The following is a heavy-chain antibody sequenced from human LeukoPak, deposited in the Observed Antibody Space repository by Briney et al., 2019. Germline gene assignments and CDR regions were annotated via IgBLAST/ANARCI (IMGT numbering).Heavy chain of an antibody. CDR2: TYYRSKWYN. J-gene: IGHJ6*03. Sequence: SQTLSLTCAISGDSVSSNSAAWNWIRQSPSRGLEWLGRTYYRSKWYNDYAVSVKSRITISPDTSKNQFSLQLNSVTPEDTAVYYCARDQLRSQLNNPHYDFWSGRYYYYMDVWGKGTTVTVSS. V-gene: IGHV6-1*01. CDR1: GDSVSSNSAA. CDR3: ARDQLRSQLNNPHYDFWSGRYYYYMDV. D-gene: IGHD3-3*01.